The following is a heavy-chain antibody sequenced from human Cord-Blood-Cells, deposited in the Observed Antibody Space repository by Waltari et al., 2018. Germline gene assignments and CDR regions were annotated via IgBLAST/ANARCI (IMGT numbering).Heavy chain of an antibody. CDR1: GGSISSSNW. Sequence: QVQLQESGPGLVKPSGTLSLTCAVSGGSISSSNWWSSVRQHPGKGLEWIGEIYHSGSTNYNPSLKSRVTISVDKSKNQFSLKLSSVTAADTAVYYCARATLEAYPTYYFDYWGQGTLVTVSS. CDR2: IYHSGST. V-gene: IGHV4-4*02. J-gene: IGHJ4*02. CDR3: ARATLEAYPTYYFDY.